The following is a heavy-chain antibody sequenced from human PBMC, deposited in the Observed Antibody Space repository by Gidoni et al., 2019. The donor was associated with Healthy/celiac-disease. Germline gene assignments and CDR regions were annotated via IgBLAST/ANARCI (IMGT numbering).Heavy chain of an antibody. J-gene: IGHJ3*02. CDR2: INHSGST. V-gene: IGHV4-34*01. Sequence: QVQLQQWGAGLLKPSETLSLTCAVYGGSFSGYYWSWIRQPPGKGLEWIGEINHSGSTNYNPSLKSRVTISVDTSKNQFSLKLSSVTAADTAVYYCARVKRTPLSKKTRTGPAFDIWGQGTMVTVSS. D-gene: IGHD7-27*01. CDR3: ARVKRTPLSKKTRTGPAFDI. CDR1: GGSFSGYY.